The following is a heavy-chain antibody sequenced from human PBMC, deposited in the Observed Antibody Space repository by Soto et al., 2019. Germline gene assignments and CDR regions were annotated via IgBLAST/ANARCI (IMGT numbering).Heavy chain of an antibody. D-gene: IGHD2-15*01. V-gene: IGHV4-59*08. CDR2: IYYSGST. CDR3: ARHPKCYSTTCYYYYMDV. CDR1: GGSISSYY. Sequence: SETLSLTCTVSGGSISSYYWSWIRQPPGKGLEWIGYIYYSGSTNYNPSLKSRVTISVDTSKNQFSLKLSSVTAADTAVYYCARHPKCYSTTCYYYYMDVWGKGTTVTVSS. J-gene: IGHJ6*03.